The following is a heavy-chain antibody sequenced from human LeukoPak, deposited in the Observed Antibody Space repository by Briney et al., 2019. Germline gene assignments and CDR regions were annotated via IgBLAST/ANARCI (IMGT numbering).Heavy chain of an antibody. CDR3: AKEGYYDSSGYYDY. V-gene: IGHV3-23*01. D-gene: IGHD3-22*01. J-gene: IGHJ4*02. Sequence: GGSLRLSCAASGFTFTNYAMNWVRQAPGKGLEWVSAISGSGGSTYYADSVKGRFTISRDNSKNTLYLQMNSLRAEDTAVYYCAKEGYYDSSGYYDYWGQGTLVTVSS. CDR1: GFTFTNYA. CDR2: ISGSGGST.